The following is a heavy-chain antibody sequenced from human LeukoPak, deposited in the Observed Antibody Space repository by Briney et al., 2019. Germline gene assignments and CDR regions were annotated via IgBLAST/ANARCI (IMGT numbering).Heavy chain of an antibody. Sequence: TLSLTCTVSGGSISSGGYYWSWIRQPPGKGLEWIGYIYHSGSTYYNPSLKSRVTISVDRSKNQFSLKLSSVTAADTAVYYCARDRDGSYYNYYYYYMDVWGKGTTVTVSS. CDR2: IYHSGST. D-gene: IGHD1-26*01. J-gene: IGHJ6*03. CDR3: ARDRDGSYYNYYYYYMDV. V-gene: IGHV4-30-2*01. CDR1: GGSISSGGYY.